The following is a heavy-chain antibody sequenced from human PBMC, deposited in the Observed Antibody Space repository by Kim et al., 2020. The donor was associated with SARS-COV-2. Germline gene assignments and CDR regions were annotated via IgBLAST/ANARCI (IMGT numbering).Heavy chain of an antibody. J-gene: IGHJ4*01. V-gene: IGHV3-33*01. D-gene: IGHD6-13*01. CDR2: ISYDGSNE. CDR1: GLAFSSYG. CDR3: ARWYGAQRETGYFDY. Sequence: GGSLRLSCAAAGLAFSSYGMHWVRQAPGKGLEWVAVISYDGSNEYYADSVKGRFTISRDNSKNTLYLQMNSLRGEDTAVYYCARWYGAQRETGYFDYWGHGTLVTVS.